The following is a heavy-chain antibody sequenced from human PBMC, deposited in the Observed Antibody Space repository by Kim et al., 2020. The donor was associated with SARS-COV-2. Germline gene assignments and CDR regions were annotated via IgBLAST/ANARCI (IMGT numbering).Heavy chain of an antibody. CDR1: GFTFSSYE. D-gene: IGHD3-3*01. CDR3: ARVTSQYDFWSGYYMDYYYYGMDV. J-gene: IGHJ6*02. CDR2: ISSSGSTI. V-gene: IGHV3-48*03. Sequence: GGSLRLSCAASGFTFSSYEMNWVRQAPGKGLEWVSYISSSGSTIYYADSVKGRFTISRDNAKNSLYLQMNSLRAEDTAVYYCARVTSQYDFWSGYYMDYYYYGMDVWGQGTTVTVSS.